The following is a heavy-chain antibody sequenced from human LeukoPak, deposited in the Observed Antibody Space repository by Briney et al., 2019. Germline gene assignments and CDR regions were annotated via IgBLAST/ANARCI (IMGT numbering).Heavy chain of an antibody. CDR1: GFIFTNYF. Sequence: GGSLRLSCAASGFIFTNYFMSWVRQAPGKGLEWVALINPDGSERYYVDSVKGRFTISRDNAKNSLYLQMNSLRAEDTAIYYCTRVGYIDEGIDYWGQGTLVTVSS. D-gene: IGHD5-24*01. CDR2: INPDGSER. J-gene: IGHJ4*02. V-gene: IGHV3-7*04. CDR3: TRVGYIDEGIDY.